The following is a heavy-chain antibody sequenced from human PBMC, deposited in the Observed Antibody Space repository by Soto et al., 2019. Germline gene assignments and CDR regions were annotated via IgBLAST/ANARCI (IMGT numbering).Heavy chain of an antibody. CDR3: AKAYCSIISCSRGYFDD. J-gene: IGHJ4*02. CDR2: ISGSGGNT. Sequence: EVQLLESGGGLVQPGGSLRLSCAASGFTFSSYAMTWVHQAPGKGLEWVSGISGSGGNTYSADSVKGRFTISRDNSKNTLYLQMNSLRAEDTAIYYCAKAYCSIISCSRGYFDDWGQGTLVTVSS. V-gene: IGHV3-23*01. D-gene: IGHD2-2*01. CDR1: GFTFSSYA.